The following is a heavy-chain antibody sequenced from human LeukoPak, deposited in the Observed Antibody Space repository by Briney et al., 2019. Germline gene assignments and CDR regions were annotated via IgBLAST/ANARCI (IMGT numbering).Heavy chain of an antibody. CDR2: INHSGST. V-gene: IGHV4-34*01. CDR3: ASAASNCSGGSCANDHCFDP. D-gene: IGHD2-15*01. Sequence: SETLSLTCAVYGGSFSGYYWSWIRQPPGKGLEWIGEINHSGSTNYNPSLKSRVTISVDTSKNQFSLKLSSVTAADTAVYYCASAASNCSGGSCANDHCFDPWGQGTLVTVSS. CDR1: GGSFSGYY. J-gene: IGHJ5*02.